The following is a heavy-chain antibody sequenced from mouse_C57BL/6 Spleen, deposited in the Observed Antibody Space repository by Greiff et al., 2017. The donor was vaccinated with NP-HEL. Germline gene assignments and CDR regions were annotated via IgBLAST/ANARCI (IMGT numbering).Heavy chain of an antibody. CDR2: IYPGDGDT. J-gene: IGHJ2*01. CDR3: ARGPDGYPYYFDY. Sequence: QVQLQQSGPELVKPGASVKISCKASGYAFSSSWMNWVKQRPGKGLEWIGRIYPGDGDTNYNGKFKGKATLTADKSSSTAYMQLSSLTSEDSAVYFCARGPDGYPYYFDYWGQGTTLTVSS. V-gene: IGHV1-82*01. CDR1: GYAFSSSW. D-gene: IGHD2-3*01.